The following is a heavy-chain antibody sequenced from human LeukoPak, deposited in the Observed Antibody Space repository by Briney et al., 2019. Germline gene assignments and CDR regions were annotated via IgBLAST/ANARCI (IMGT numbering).Heavy chain of an antibody. CDR2: IYYSGST. D-gene: IGHD1-26*01. CDR3: ARVGRYYDVYYYYYMDV. Sequence: TSETLSLTCTVSGGSISSSSYYWGWIRQPPGKGLEWIGSIYYSGSTYYNPSLKSRVTISVDTSKNQFSLKVRSVTAADTAVYYCARVGRYYDVYYYYYMDVWGKGTTVTVSS. J-gene: IGHJ6*03. CDR1: GGSISSSSYY. V-gene: IGHV4-39*07.